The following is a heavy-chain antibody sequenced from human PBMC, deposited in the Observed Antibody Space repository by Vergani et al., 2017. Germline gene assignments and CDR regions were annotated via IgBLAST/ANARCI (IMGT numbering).Heavy chain of an antibody. V-gene: IGHV2-5*02. Sequence: QITLKESGPTLVKPTQTLTLTCTFSGFSLTTRGVAVGWIRQPPGKALEWLAIVFWDDDKRYSPSLRNRVTITRDTSRNQVVLTMTNSDPVDTATYYCTHRPDCSVGHCWDDYWGQGTLVTVSS. CDR2: VFWDDDK. CDR3: THRPDCSVGHCWDDY. CDR1: GFSLTTRGVA. J-gene: IGHJ4*02. D-gene: IGHD2-15*01.